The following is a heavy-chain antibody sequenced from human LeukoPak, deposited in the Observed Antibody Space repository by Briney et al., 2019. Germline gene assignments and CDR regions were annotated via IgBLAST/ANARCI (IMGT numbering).Heavy chain of an antibody. CDR1: GFTFNSFA. J-gene: IGHJ4*02. CDR3: AKSLGVGGYTRYKGFDQ. CDR2: ISGSDGTS. V-gene: IGHV3-23*01. D-gene: IGHD3-16*02. Sequence: GGSLRLSCAASGFTFNSFAMTWVRQAPGKGLEWVSSISGSDGTSHYADFVKGRFTISRDNSKNTLYLRMNSLRAEDTAAYYCAKSLGVGGYTRYKGFDQWGQGTLV.